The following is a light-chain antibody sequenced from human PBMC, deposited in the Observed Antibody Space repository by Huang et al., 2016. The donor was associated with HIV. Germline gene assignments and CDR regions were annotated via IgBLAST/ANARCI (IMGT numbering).Light chain of an antibody. Sequence: EIVMTQSPVTLSVSLGERASLSCRASQNVNSDLAWYQQKPGLPPRLLIYGASARATGDPARFSGSGSGTEFTLTISNLQSEDFAVYSCQQYYNWPGTFGQGTKLEIK. CDR2: GAS. CDR3: QQYYNWPGT. V-gene: IGKV3-15*01. J-gene: IGKJ2*01. CDR1: QNVNSD.